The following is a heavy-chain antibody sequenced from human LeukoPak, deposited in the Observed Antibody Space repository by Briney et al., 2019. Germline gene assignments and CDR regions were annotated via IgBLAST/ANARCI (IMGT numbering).Heavy chain of an antibody. J-gene: IGHJ6*03. CDR3: ARGGIAARPGYYYYYMDV. D-gene: IGHD6-6*01. V-gene: IGHV4-34*01. Sequence: SETLSLTCAVYGGSFSGYYWSWIRQPPGKGLEWIGEINHSGSTNYNPSLKSRVTISVDTSKNQFSLKLSSVTAADTAVYYCARGGIAARPGYYYYYMDVWGKGTTVTVSS. CDR2: INHSGST. CDR1: GGSFSGYY.